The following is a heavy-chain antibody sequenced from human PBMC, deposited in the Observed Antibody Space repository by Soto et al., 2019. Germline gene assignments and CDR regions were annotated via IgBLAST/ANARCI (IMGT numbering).Heavy chain of an antibody. Sequence: QVQLVESGGGVVQPGRSLRLSCAASGFTFRTYAMDWVRQAPGKGLEWVAVISYDGTNKYYADSVKGRFTISRDNSKNKLSLQMNSLRAEDTAVYYCARGDSNSWSDYWGQGTLDTVSS. CDR2: ISYDGTNK. CDR3: ARGDSNSWSDY. CDR1: GFTFRTYA. J-gene: IGHJ4*02. V-gene: IGHV3-30*01. D-gene: IGHD6-13*01.